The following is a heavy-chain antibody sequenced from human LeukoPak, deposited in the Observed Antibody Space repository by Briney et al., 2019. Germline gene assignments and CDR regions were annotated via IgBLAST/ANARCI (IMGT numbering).Heavy chain of an antibody. CDR2: IRYDGSNK. Sequence: GGSLRLSCAASGFTFSNYGMHWVRQAPGKGLEWVAFIRYDGSNKYYADSVKGRFTISRDNSKNTLYLQMNSLRAEDTAVYYCARYYGSGSDYWGQGTLVTVSS. V-gene: IGHV3-30*02. D-gene: IGHD3-10*01. CDR1: GFTFSNYG. J-gene: IGHJ4*02. CDR3: ARYYGSGSDY.